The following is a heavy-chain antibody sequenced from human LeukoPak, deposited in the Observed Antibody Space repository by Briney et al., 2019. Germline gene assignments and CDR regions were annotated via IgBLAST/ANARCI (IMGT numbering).Heavy chain of an antibody. J-gene: IGHJ1*01. V-gene: IGHV3-23*01. CDR2: ISGSGGST. D-gene: IGHD3-22*01. CDR1: GFTFSSYA. Sequence: GGSLRLSCAASGFTFSSYAMSWVRQAPGKGLEWVSAISGSGGSTSYADSVKCRFTISRDNCKNTLYLQMNRLRAEDTAVYYCAEVGEYYYDSSGYYAEYFQHWGQGTLVTVSS. CDR3: AEVGEYYYDSSGYYAEYFQH.